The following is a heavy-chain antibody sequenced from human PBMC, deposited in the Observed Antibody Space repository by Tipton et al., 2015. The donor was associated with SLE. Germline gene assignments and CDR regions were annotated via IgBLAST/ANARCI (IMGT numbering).Heavy chain of an antibody. CDR3: VRDTGLTAFDV. D-gene: IGHD2-21*01. CDR1: GHTLSDYG. Sequence: QLVQSGGEVKKPGASVKVSCKASGHTLSDYGISWVRQAPGQGLEWMGGISAYNGNKNYAQKIQGRVTMTTDTSTNTAYMELRSLRSDDTAVYYCVRDTGLTAFDVWGQGTMVTVSS. CDR2: ISAYNGNK. V-gene: IGHV1-18*01. J-gene: IGHJ3*01.